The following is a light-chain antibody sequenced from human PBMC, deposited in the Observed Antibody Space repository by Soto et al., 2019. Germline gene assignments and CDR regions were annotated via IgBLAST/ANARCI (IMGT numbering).Light chain of an antibody. Sequence: DIQMTQSPSTLSASVGXRVTITCRASQSISSWLAWYQQKPGKAPKLLIYDASSLESGVPSRFSGSGSGTEFTLTISSLQPDDFATYYCQQHNSYSYTFGQGTKVDIK. J-gene: IGKJ2*01. CDR1: QSISSW. CDR3: QQHNSYSYT. CDR2: DAS. V-gene: IGKV1-5*01.